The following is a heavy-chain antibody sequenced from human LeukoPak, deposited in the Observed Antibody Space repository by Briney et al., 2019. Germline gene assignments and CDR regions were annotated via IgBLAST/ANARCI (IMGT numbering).Heavy chain of an antibody. Sequence: GGSLRLSCAASGFTLDDYGMSWVPQAPGNRLEWLSGINWNGGSTGYADSVKGRFTNSRDNAKNSLNLQMNSLRAEDTAWYYCARDMNYYGPGSYKVSDYWGQGTLVTVSS. CDR1: GFTLDDYG. D-gene: IGHD3-10*01. CDR2: INWNGGST. J-gene: IGHJ4*02. V-gene: IGHV3-20*04. CDR3: ARDMNYYGPGSYKVSDY.